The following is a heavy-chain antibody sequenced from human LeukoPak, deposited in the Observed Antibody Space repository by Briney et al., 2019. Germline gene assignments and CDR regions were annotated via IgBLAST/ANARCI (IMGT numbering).Heavy chain of an antibody. D-gene: IGHD4-17*01. CDR1: GWSFSGYY. J-gene: IGHJ6*04. Sequence: SSETLSLTCAVHGWSFSGYYWSWIRQPPGKGLEWIGEINHSGSTNYNPSLKSRVTISVDTSKNQFSLKLSSVTAADTAVYYCAITDYGDYYGMDVWGKGTTVTVSS. CDR2: INHSGST. CDR3: AITDYGDYYGMDV. V-gene: IGHV4-34*01.